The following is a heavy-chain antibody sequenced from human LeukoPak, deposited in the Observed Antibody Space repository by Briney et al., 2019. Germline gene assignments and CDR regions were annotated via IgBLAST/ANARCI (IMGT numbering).Heavy chain of an antibody. Sequence: GGSLRLSCAASGYTFSSYWMSWVRQAPGKGLEWVANIKQDGSEKYYVDSVKGRFTISRDNAKNSLYLQMNSLRAEDTAVYYCARGLAPDPGYFASWGQGTLVTVSS. CDR3: ARGLAPDPGYFAS. V-gene: IGHV3-7*01. CDR2: IKQDGSEK. D-gene: IGHD6-25*01. CDR1: GYTFSSYW. J-gene: IGHJ4*02.